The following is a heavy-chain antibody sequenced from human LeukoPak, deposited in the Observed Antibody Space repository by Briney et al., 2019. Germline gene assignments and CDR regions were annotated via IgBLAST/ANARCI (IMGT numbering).Heavy chain of an antibody. CDR3: ARSPFSSIAAHFDY. J-gene: IGHJ4*02. D-gene: IGHD6-6*01. CDR2: ISSSSATI. Sequence: GTYLSLSCAASGFTFSSYSMNWVRQAQGKGLEWISYISSSSATIYYADSVKGRFTISRDNAKNSLYLQMNSLRAEDTAVYYCARSPFSSIAAHFDYWGQGTLVTVSS. CDR1: GFTFSSYS. V-gene: IGHV3-48*01.